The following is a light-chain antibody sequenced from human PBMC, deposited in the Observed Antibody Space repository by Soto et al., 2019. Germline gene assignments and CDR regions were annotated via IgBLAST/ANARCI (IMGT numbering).Light chain of an antibody. V-gene: IGLV2-14*01. CDR3: SSKSPDF. CDR1: SSGICDYNY. Sequence: QSALTQPASVSGSSGQSITISCTGTSSGICDYNYVSWYQQLPGNAPKLIMYEVSNRPSGISNRFSGSKSGNTASLTISGLQAEDEADYYCSSKSPDFFGTGTKVTVL. J-gene: IGLJ1*01. CDR2: EVS.